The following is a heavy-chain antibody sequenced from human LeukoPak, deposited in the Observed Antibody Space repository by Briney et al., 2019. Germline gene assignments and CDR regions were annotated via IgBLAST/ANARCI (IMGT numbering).Heavy chain of an antibody. CDR3: AREYSSGWPPHWFDP. V-gene: IGHV1-46*01. CDR1: GYTFTSYY. D-gene: IGHD6-19*01. Sequence: ASVKVSCKASGYTFTSYYMHWVRQAPGQGLKWMGIINPSGGSTSYAQKFQGRVTMTRDTSTSTVYMELSSLRSEDTAVYYCAREYSSGWPPHWFDPWGQGTLVTVSS. CDR2: INPSGGST. J-gene: IGHJ5*02.